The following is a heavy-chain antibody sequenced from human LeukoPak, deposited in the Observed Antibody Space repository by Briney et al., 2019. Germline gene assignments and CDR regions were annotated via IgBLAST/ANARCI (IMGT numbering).Heavy chain of an antibody. CDR2: ISSSSSYI. J-gene: IGHJ6*03. CDR3: ARNYYDSSGYYYPFNYYYYYYMDV. Sequence: GGSLRLSCAASGFTFDNYAMNWVRQAPGKGLEWVSSISSSSSYIYYADSVKGRFTISRDNAKNSLYLQMNSLGAEDTAVYYCARNYYDSSGYYYPFNYYYYYYMDVWGKGTTVTVSS. V-gene: IGHV3-21*01. CDR1: GFTFDNYA. D-gene: IGHD3-22*01.